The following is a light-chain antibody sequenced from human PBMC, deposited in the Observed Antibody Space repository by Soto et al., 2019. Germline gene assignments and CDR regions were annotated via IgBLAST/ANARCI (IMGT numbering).Light chain of an antibody. J-gene: IGLJ1*01. V-gene: IGLV1-44*01. Sequence: QSVLTQPPSASATPGQGVTIACSGSSSNIGTNTVTWYQQLPGTAPKPLIYTDNFRSSGVPERFSGSKPGTSASLAISGLQSDDEADYYCAAWDDSLKAYVFGTGTTGTVL. CDR3: AAWDDSLKAYV. CDR1: SSNIGTNT. CDR2: TDN.